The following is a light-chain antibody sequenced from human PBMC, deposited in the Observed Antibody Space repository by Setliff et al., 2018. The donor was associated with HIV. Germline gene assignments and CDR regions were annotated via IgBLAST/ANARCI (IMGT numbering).Light chain of an antibody. CDR1: SSDVGGYNF. CDR2: DVR. Sequence: ALAQPASVSGSPGQSITVSCIGSSSDVGGYNFVSWYQQHPGKAPNLIIYDVRNRPSGISSRFSGSKSGSTASLTISGLQAEDEADYYCSSYSSSSTLIVGGGTK. V-gene: IGLV2-14*03. CDR3: SSYSSSSTLI. J-gene: IGLJ2*01.